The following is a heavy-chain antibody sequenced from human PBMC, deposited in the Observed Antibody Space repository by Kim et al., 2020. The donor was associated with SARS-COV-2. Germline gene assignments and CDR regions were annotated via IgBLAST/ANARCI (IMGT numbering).Heavy chain of an antibody. D-gene: IGHD3-10*01. CDR1: GFTFSDYG. CDR2: ISYDGLHT. V-gene: IGHV3-30*18. J-gene: IGHJ4*01. CDR3: VKLYGSRHSYSYFDY. Sequence: GGSLRLSCAASGFTFSDYGMHWGRQAPGKGLEWVAVISYDGLHTFYADSVKGRFTISRDNSKTTLYLEMNSLRAEDTAVYFCVKLYGSRHSYSYFDYWG.